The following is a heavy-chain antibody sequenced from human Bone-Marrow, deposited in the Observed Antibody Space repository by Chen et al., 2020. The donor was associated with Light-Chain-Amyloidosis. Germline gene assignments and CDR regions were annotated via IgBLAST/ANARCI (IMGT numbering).Heavy chain of an antibody. Sequence: QVQLQESGPGLVKPWETLSLSCTISGGSIRSSSYYWGWVRQPPGEGLEWIGSFLHSGRTYYNPSLKSRVTISVDTSKSQVSLRLSSVTAADTAVYYCARQSGGLTDIWGQGTLVTVSS. D-gene: IGHD3-9*01. J-gene: IGHJ4*02. V-gene: IGHV4-39*01. CDR2: FLHSGRT. CDR3: ARQSGGLTDI. CDR1: GGSIRSSSYY.